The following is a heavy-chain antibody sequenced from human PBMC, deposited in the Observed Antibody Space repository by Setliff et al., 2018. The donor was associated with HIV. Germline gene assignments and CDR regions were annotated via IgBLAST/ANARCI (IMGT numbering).Heavy chain of an antibody. CDR3: ARGVVPAAIGDKNWFDP. V-gene: IGHV1-3*01. D-gene: IGHD2-2*01. Sequence: ASVKVSCKASGYTFASHSMHWVRQAPGQRFEWMGWVNAGNGKTEYSQKFQDRVIIWRDTSANIAYMDLSRLRSDDTAVYYCARGVVPAAIGDKNWFDPWGQGTLVTVSS. J-gene: IGHJ5*02. CDR2: VNAGNGKT. CDR1: GYTFASHS.